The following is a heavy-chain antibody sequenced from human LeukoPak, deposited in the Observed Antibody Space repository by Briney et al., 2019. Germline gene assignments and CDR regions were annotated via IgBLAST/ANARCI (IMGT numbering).Heavy chain of an antibody. J-gene: IGHJ4*02. CDR2: ISGSGGST. CDR3: ARDRGLGQWLDY. V-gene: IGHV3-23*01. CDR1: GFTFSSYA. Sequence: GGSLRLSCAASGFTFSSYAMSWVRQAPGKGLEWVSAISGSGGSTYYADSVKGRFTISRDNSKNSLYLQMDSLRAEDTAIYYCARDRGLGQWLDYWGQGTLVTVSA. D-gene: IGHD6-19*01.